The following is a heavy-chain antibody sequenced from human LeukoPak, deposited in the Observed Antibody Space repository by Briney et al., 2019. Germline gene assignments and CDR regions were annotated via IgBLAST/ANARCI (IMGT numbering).Heavy chain of an antibody. CDR3: ARGFGSSGWYYFDY. CDR1: GYTFTGYY. V-gene: IGHV1-18*04. CDR2: ISAYNGNT. J-gene: IGHJ4*02. Sequence: ASVKVSCKASGYTFTGYYMHWVRQAPGQGLEWMGWISAYNGNTNYAQKLQGRVTMTTDTSTSTAYMELRSPRSDDTAVYYCARGFGSSGWYYFDYWGQGTLVTVSS. D-gene: IGHD6-19*01.